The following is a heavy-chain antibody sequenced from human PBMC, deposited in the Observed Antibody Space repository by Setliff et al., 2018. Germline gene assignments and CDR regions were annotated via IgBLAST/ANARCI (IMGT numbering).Heavy chain of an antibody. D-gene: IGHD3-10*01. J-gene: IGHJ6*03. CDR1: GGSISSSY. Sequence: PSETLSLTCTVSGGSISSSYWSWIRQPPGKGLEWIGYFYHSGSMNYNPSLKVRVTMSVDTSNNQLSLKLTSVSAADTAVYYCARAYYYGSGNSHKYYMDVWGKGTAVTVSS. CDR3: ARAYYYGSGNSHKYYMDV. V-gene: IGHV4-4*09. CDR2: FYHSGSM.